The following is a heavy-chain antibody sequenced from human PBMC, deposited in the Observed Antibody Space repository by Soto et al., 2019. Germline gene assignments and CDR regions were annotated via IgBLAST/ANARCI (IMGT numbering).Heavy chain of an antibody. CDR1: GGSISSGDYY. V-gene: IGHV4-30-4*01. CDR3: ARGPLITMVRGVIITNYYYGMDV. J-gene: IGHJ6*02. CDR2: IYYSGST. D-gene: IGHD3-10*01. Sequence: PSETLSLTCTVSGGSISSGDYYWSWIRQPPGKGLESIGYIYYSGSTYYNPSLKSRVTISVDTSKNQFSLKLNSVTAADTAVYYCARGPLITMVRGVIITNYYYGMDVWGQGTTVTVSS.